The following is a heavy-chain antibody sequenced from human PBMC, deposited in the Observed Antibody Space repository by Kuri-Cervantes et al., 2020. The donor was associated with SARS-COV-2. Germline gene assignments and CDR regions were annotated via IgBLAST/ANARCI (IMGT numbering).Heavy chain of an antibody. CDR3: AKDQVPAVKAEYFQH. Sequence: GGSLRLSCAASGFTFSSYGMHWVRQAPGKGLEWVAVISYDGSNKYYADSAKGRFTISRDNSKNTLYLQMNSLRAEDTAVYYCAKDQVPAVKAEYFQHWGQGTLVTVSS. CDR1: GFTFSSYG. CDR2: ISYDGSNK. V-gene: IGHV3-30*18. D-gene: IGHD2-2*01. J-gene: IGHJ1*01.